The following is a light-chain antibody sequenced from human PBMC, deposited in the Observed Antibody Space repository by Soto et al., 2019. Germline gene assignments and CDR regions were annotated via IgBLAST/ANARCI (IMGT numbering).Light chain of an antibody. V-gene: IGKV3-20*01. CDR1: QSVSSSY. Sequence: EIVLTQSPGTLSLSPGERATLSCRASQSVSSSYLAWYQQKPGQAPRLLIYGVSSRATGIPDRFSGSGSGTDFTLTFSRLEPEDFAVYYCHHYVNSSPIIFGQGTRLEIK. CDR3: HHYVNSSPII. CDR2: GVS. J-gene: IGKJ5*01.